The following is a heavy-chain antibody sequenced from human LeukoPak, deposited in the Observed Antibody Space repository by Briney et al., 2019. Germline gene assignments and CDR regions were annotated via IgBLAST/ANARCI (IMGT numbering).Heavy chain of an antibody. Sequence: SETLSLTCAVSGYSISSGYYWGWIRQPPGKGLEWIGSIYHSGSTYYNPSLKSRVTISVDTSKNQFSLKLSSVTAADTAAYYCARDYGDLSDAFDIWGQGTMVTVSS. J-gene: IGHJ3*02. CDR1: GYSISSGYY. CDR2: IYHSGST. V-gene: IGHV4-38-2*02. CDR3: ARDYGDLSDAFDI. D-gene: IGHD4-17*01.